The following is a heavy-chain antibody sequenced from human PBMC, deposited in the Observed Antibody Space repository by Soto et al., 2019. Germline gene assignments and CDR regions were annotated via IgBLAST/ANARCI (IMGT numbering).Heavy chain of an antibody. J-gene: IGHJ5*01. Sequence: SETQPLSCSVFEGSICSYYGGWIRQTPGKGLEWIGYIYYSGSTNYNPSLKSRVTISVDTSKNQFSLKLSSVTAADTAVYYCAKDHGTYGPNWIDSWGQGTLVTVSS. CDR3: AKDHGTYGPNWIDS. CDR2: IYYSGST. CDR1: EGSICSYY. V-gene: IGHV4-59*01. D-gene: IGHD3-10*01.